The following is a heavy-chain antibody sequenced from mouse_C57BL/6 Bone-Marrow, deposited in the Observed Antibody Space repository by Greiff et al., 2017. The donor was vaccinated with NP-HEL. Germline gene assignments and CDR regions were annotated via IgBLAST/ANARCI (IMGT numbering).Heavy chain of an antibody. CDR1: GFTFSNYW. Sequence: EVKLQESGGGLVQPGGSMKLSCVASGFTFSNYWMNWVRQSPEKGLEWVAQIRLKSDNYATHYAESVKGRFTISRDDTTSSVYLQMNNLGAEDTGIYYCTAGRMDYWGQGTSVTVSS. V-gene: IGHV6-3*01. CDR3: TAGRMDY. J-gene: IGHJ4*01. CDR2: IRLKSDNYAT.